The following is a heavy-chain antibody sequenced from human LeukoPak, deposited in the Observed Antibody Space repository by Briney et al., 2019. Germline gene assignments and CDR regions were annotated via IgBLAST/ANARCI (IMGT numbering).Heavy chain of an antibody. Sequence: GGSLRLSCAASGFTVSSKYMSWVRQAPGKGLEWVSVIYNNGNTHYADSVKGRFTISRDNAKNTLYLQMNSLRAEDTAVYYCARDRVHDYWGQGTLVTVSS. CDR3: ARDRVHDY. CDR2: IYNNGNT. D-gene: IGHD4/OR15-4a*01. V-gene: IGHV3-53*01. CDR1: GFTVSSKY. J-gene: IGHJ4*02.